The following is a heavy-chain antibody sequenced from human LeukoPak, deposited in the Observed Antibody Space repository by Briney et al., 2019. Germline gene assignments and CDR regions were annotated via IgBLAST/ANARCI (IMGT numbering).Heavy chain of an antibody. CDR2: INHSGST. CDR1: GDSISSYY. V-gene: IGHV4-34*01. Sequence: ETLSLTCTVSGDSISSYYWSWIRQPPGKGLEWIGEINHSGSTNYNPSLKSRVTISVDTSKNQFSLKLSSVTAADTAVYYCARPPVRGVTETQDDYWGQGTLVTVSS. CDR3: ARPPVRGVTETQDDY. D-gene: IGHD3-10*01. J-gene: IGHJ4*02.